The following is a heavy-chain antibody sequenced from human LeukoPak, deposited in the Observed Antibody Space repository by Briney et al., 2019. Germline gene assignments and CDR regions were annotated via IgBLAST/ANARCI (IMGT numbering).Heavy chain of an antibody. CDR2: ISSSSSYI. Sequence: GGSLRLSCAAPGFTFSSYSMNWVRQAPGKGLEWVSSISSSSSYIYYADSVKGRFTISRDNAKNSLYLQMNSLRAEDTAVYYCARVDPYSSSWYFWFDPWGQGTLVTVSS. V-gene: IGHV3-21*01. CDR1: GFTFSSYS. D-gene: IGHD6-13*01. CDR3: ARVDPYSSSWYFWFDP. J-gene: IGHJ5*02.